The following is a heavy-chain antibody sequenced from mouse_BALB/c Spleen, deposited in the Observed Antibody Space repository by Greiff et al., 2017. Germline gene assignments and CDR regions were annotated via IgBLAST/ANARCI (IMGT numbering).Heavy chain of an antibody. V-gene: IGHV5-6-5*01. Sequence: EVHLVESGGGLVKPGGSLKLSCAASGFTFSSYAMSWVRQTPEKRLEWVASISSGGSTYYPDSVKGRFTISRDNARNILYLQMSSLRSEDTAMYYCARGAYYRYEGYFDVWGAGTTVTVSS. CDR3: ARGAYYRYEGYFDV. CDR2: ISSGGST. CDR1: GFTFSSYA. J-gene: IGHJ1*01. D-gene: IGHD2-14*01.